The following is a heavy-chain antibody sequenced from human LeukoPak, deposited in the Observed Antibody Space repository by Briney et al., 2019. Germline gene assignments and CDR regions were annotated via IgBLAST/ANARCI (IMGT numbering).Heavy chain of an antibody. V-gene: IGHV3-23*01. CDR2: ITGSGDTT. CDR1: ALIFSNYA. D-gene: IGHD3-9*01. J-gene: IGHJ4*02. Sequence: APSLTLSCAPSALIFSNYAMSWVSQAQGGGLEWVSAITGSGDTTYYADSVKGRFTISRDNSKNTLYVEMNTLRAEDTAVYYCAKRGDYDILTGYYVSDFWGQGTLVTVSS. CDR3: AKRGDYDILTGYYVSDF.